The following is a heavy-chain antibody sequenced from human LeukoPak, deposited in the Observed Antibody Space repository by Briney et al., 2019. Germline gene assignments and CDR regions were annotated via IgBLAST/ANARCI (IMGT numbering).Heavy chain of an antibody. CDR1: GGSISSYY. J-gene: IGHJ3*02. Sequence: SETLSLTCTVSGGSISSYYWSWIRQPPGKELEWIGYIYYSGSTNYNPSLKSRVTISVDTSKNQFSLKLSSVTAADTAVYYCARVRAARPGDAFDIWGQGTMVTVSS. D-gene: IGHD6-6*01. CDR2: IYYSGST. V-gene: IGHV4-59*12. CDR3: ARVRAARPGDAFDI.